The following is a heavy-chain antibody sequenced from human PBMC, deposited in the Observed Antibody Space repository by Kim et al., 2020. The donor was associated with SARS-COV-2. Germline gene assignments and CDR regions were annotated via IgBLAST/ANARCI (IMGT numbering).Heavy chain of an antibody. J-gene: IGHJ4*02. CDR3: ANPRGGVTDF. Sequence: KSHAESGKSRFTTSKDNSKNTLYLQMNSLRAEDQAVYYCANPRGGVTDFWGQGTLVTVSS. D-gene: IGHD2-21*02. CDR2: K. V-gene: IGHV3-23*01.